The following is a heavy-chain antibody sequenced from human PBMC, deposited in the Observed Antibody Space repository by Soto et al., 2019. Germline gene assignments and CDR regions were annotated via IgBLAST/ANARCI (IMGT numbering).Heavy chain of an antibody. CDR1: GGSINSNNYY. Sequence: QLHLQESGPGLVKPSETLSLTCTVSGGSINSNNYYWAWIRQPPGKGLAWIASIYYDGSTYYNSFLKSRVYISVETSKNHFSLKLSSATAADTAVYYCAKVVVAATRHTDFDSWGQGTLVTVSS. CDR3: AKVVVAATRHTDFDS. J-gene: IGHJ4*02. V-gene: IGHV4-39*02. D-gene: IGHD2-15*01. CDR2: IYYDGST.